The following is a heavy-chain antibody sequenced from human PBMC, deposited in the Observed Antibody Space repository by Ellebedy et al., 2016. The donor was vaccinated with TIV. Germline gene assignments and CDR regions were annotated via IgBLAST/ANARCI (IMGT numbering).Heavy chain of an antibody. D-gene: IGHD6-19*01. Sequence: SETLSLTXTVSGGSISSGGYYWSWIRQHPGKGLEWIGYIYYSGSTYYNPSLKSRVTISVDKSKNQFSLKLSSVTAADTAVYYCARGGSRGPGIAVAGPLRWGQGTLVTVSS. J-gene: IGHJ4*02. CDR1: GGSISSGGYY. CDR3: ARGGSRGPGIAVAGPLR. CDR2: IYYSGST. V-gene: IGHV4-31*03.